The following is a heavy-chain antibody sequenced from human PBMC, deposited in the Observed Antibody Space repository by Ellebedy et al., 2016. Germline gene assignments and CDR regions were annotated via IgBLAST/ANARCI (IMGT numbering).Heavy chain of an antibody. Sequence: GGSLRLSCAASGFTFSSYGMHWVRQAPGKGLEWVAVISYDGSNKYYADSVKGRFTISRDNSKNTLYLQMNSLRAEDTAVYYCAREIPPFDYWGQGTLVTVSS. CDR3: AREIPPFDY. CDR1: GFTFSSYG. J-gene: IGHJ4*02. V-gene: IGHV3-30*03. CDR2: ISYDGSNK.